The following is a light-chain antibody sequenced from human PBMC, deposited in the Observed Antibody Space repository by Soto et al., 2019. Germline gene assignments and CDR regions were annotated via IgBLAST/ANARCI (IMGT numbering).Light chain of an antibody. Sequence: EIVMTQAPATLSVSPGERATLSCRASESVSNNLAWYQQKPGQAPRLLIYFASTRATGIPARFSGSGSGTEFTLTISSLQSEEFAVYYCQQYNKWPRTFGGGTKVETK. J-gene: IGKJ4*01. CDR1: ESVSNN. CDR3: QQYNKWPRT. V-gene: IGKV3-15*01. CDR2: FAS.